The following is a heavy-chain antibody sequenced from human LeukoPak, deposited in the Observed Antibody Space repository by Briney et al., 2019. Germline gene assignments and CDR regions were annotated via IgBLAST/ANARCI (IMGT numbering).Heavy chain of an antibody. CDR2: IRPSTGDT. Sequence: ASVKVSCKASGYTFTSHGISWVRQAPGQGLEWMGWIRPSTGDTDYALNLQGRVTLTTDTSTSTAYMELRSLRSDDTAVHYCARVRDHLFDYWGQGTLVTVSS. D-gene: IGHD1-14*01. J-gene: IGHJ4*02. CDR1: GYTFTSHG. CDR3: ARVRDHLFDY. V-gene: IGHV1-18*01.